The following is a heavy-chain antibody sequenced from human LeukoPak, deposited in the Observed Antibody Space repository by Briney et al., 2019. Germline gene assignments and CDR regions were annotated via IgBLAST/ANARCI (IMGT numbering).Heavy chain of an antibody. V-gene: IGHV4-39*01. CDR1: GGSISSSSYY. Sequence: SETLSLTCTVSGGSISSSSYYWGWIRQPPGKGLEWIGSIYYSGSTYFNPSLKSRVAISVDTSKNQFSLKLSSVTAADTAVYYCARHRQWLAHYYYYYMDVWGKGTTVTVSS. CDR2: IYYSGST. CDR3: ARHRQWLAHYYYYYMDV. J-gene: IGHJ6*03. D-gene: IGHD6-19*01.